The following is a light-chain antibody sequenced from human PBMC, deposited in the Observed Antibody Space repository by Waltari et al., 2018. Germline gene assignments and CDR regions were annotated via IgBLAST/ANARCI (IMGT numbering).Light chain of an antibody. J-gene: IGLJ3*02. Sequence: QSALTQPASVPGSPGQSLTIPCRGTSGDIGAFNSVPWYQQFAGKAPRPLIYEDTLRPSEISDRFSGAKSGDTASLTISGLQAEDEADYFCLSYTTINTWVFGGGTKVTVL. CDR3: LSYTTINTWV. CDR2: EDT. V-gene: IGLV2-14*01. CDR1: SGDIGAFNS.